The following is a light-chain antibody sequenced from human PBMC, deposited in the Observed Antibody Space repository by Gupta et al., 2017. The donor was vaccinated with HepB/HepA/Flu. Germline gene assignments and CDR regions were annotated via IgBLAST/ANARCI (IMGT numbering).Light chain of an antibody. CDR1: QSVSSY. CDR2: DAS. V-gene: IGKV3-11*01. CDR3: QQRSNWPPST. J-gene: IGKJ5*01. Sequence: ETVLTQSPATLSLSPGERATLSCRASQSVSSYLAWYQQKPGQAPRLLIYDASNRATGIPARFSGSGSGTDFTLTISSREPEDFAVYYCQQRSNWPPSTFGQGTXLEIK.